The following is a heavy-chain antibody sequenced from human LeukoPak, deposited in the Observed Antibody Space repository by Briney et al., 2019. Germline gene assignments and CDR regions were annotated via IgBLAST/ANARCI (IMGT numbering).Heavy chain of an antibody. CDR2: ISYDVSTK. D-gene: IGHD1-26*01. Sequence: GGSLRLSCAASGFTFSSYAIHWVCRAPGKGLEWVAIISYDVSTKYGDSVKGRFTISRDNSKNTVYLQMNSLRVEDTAIYYCARYYVGALDWWGQGSQVTVSS. CDR3: ARYYVGALDW. CDR1: GFTFSSYA. V-gene: IGHV3-30*03. J-gene: IGHJ4*02.